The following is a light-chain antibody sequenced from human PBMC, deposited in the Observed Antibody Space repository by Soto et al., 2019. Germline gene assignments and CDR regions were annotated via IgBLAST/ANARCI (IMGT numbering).Light chain of an antibody. CDR3: QQYGDRRRT. CDR1: QYIGSA. V-gene: IGKV3-15*01. J-gene: IGKJ1*01. Sequence: EVVLTQSPATLSVSPGDRATLSCRASQYIGSAVAWYHQRSGQAPRHLIFDASIMVPTTPARFSGSVSGTEYTLTISSLESEDCAVYFCQQYGDRRRTFGQGTKVEIK. CDR2: DAS.